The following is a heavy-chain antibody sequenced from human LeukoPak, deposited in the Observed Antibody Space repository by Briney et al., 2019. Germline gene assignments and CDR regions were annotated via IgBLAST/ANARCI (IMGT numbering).Heavy chain of an antibody. V-gene: IGHV1-2*02. Sequence: ASVKVSCKASGYTFTGYYMHWVRQAPGQGLEWMGWINPNSGGTNYAQKFQGRVTMTRDTSISTAYMELSRLRSDDTAVYYCARPMEVVPAAIIHYWGQGTLVTVSS. CDR3: ARPMEVVPAAIIHY. D-gene: IGHD2-2*02. CDR1: GYTFTGYY. J-gene: IGHJ4*02. CDR2: INPNSGGT.